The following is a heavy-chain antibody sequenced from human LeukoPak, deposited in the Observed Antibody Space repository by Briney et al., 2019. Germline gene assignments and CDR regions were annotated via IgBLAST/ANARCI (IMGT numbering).Heavy chain of an antibody. V-gene: IGHV3-7*01. Sequence: PGGSLRLSCAASGFTFSSYWMSWVRQAPGKGLEWVANIRHDGSEKYYVDSVKGRFTISRDNAKDSLYLQMNSLRVEDTAVYYCARSSDSSDLGYWGQGTLVTVSS. J-gene: IGHJ4*02. CDR3: ARSSDSSDLGY. CDR2: IRHDGSEK. D-gene: IGHD6-25*01. CDR1: GFTFSSYW.